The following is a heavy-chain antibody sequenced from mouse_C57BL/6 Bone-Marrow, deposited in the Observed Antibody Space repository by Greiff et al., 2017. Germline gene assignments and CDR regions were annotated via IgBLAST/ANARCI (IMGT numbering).Heavy chain of an antibody. V-gene: IGHV5-4*03. CDR2: ISDGGSYT. J-gene: IGHJ4*01. CDR1: GFTFSSYA. CDR3: ATTVGANYWAMDY. D-gene: IGHD1-1*01. Sequence: EVMLVESGGGLVKPGGSLKLSCAASGFTFSSYAMSWVRQTPEKRLEWVATISDGGSYTSYPDTVKGRFTISRDNAKNNLYLQMSHLKSEDTAMYYCATTVGANYWAMDYWGQGTSVTVSS.